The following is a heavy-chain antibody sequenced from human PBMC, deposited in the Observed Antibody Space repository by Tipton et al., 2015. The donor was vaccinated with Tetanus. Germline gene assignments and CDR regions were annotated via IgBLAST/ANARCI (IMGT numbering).Heavy chain of an antibody. J-gene: IGHJ1*01. V-gene: IGHV4-59*01. Sequence: TLSLTCTVSGGSINSYYWSWLRRPPGKALEWIGYIYFSGHTKYSPSLKSRVTMSVDTSMNQVSLKLSSVTSADTAVYYCARTSGYLYSSYWGQGTLVTVSS. CDR3: ARTSGYLYSSY. CDR2: IYFSGHT. CDR1: GGSINSYY. D-gene: IGHD3-3*01.